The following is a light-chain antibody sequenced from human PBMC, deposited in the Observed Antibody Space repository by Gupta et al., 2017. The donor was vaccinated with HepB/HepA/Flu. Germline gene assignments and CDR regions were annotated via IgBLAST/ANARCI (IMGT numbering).Light chain of an antibody. Sequence: EIVLTQSPGTLSLSPGERATLSCRAGQSVSSTYLAWYQQKPGQAPRLVIYSSSSRATGIPDRFSGSGSVTDFTLTISRLEPEDFAVYYCHQSGSSPYTFGQGTKLEIK. J-gene: IGKJ2*01. CDR2: SSS. CDR1: QSVSSTY. V-gene: IGKV3-20*01. CDR3: HQSGSSPYT.